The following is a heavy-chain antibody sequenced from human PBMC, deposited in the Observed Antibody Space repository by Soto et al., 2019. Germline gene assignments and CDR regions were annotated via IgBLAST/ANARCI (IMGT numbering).Heavy chain of an antibody. J-gene: IGHJ5*02. CDR1: GDSVSSNSAA. D-gene: IGHD6-19*01. Sequence: PSQTLSLTCAISGDSVSSNSAAWNWIRQSPSRGLEWLGRTYYRSKWYNDYAVSVKSRITINPDTSKNQFSLQLNSVTPEDTAVYYCARDFFDYVGFAVAGTYNWFDPWGQGTLVTVSS. CDR3: ARDFFDYVGFAVAGTYNWFDP. CDR2: TYYRSKWYN. V-gene: IGHV6-1*01.